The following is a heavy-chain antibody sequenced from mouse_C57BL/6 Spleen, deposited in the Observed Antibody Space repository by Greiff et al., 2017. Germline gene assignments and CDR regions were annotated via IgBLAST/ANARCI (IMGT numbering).Heavy chain of an antibody. CDR3: ARGGAGPAWFAY. V-gene: IGHV1-80*01. J-gene: IGHJ3*01. Sequence: SGASVKISCKASGYAFSSYWMNWVKQRPGKGLEWLGQIYPGDGDTNYNGKFKGKATLTADKSTSTAYMQLSSLTSEDSAVYCCARGGAGPAWFAYWGQGTLVTVSA. CDR2: IYPGDGDT. D-gene: IGHD3-3*01. CDR1: GYAFSSYW.